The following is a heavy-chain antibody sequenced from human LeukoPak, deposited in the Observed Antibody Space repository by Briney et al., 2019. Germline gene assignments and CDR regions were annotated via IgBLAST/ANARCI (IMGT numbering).Heavy chain of an antibody. J-gene: IGHJ6*02. V-gene: IGHV3-7*01. CDR1: GFTFSKYW. CDR3: ARVGDLGYCSGGSCYEEEYYYGMDV. Sequence: GGSLRLSCAASGFTFSKYWMSWVRQAPGKGLEWVANMKQDGGEKYYVDSVKGRFTISRDNAKNSLYLQMNSLRAEDTAVYYCARVGDLGYCSGGSCYEEEYYYGMDVWGQGTTVTVSS. CDR2: MKQDGGEK. D-gene: IGHD2-15*01.